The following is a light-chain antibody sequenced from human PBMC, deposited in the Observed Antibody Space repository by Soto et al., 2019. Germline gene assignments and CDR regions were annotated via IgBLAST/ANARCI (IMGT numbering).Light chain of an antibody. V-gene: IGLV1-51*01. Sequence: QSLLTQPPSVSAASGQTVSISCSGSDSNNGNNFVSWYQQVPGAAPKLLIYDTDRRPSGIPDRFSGSKSGTSATLDISGLQTGDEADYFCGTWDRSLRIYVFGSGTKLTVL. J-gene: IGLJ1*01. CDR3: GTWDRSLRIYV. CDR1: DSNNGNNF. CDR2: DTD.